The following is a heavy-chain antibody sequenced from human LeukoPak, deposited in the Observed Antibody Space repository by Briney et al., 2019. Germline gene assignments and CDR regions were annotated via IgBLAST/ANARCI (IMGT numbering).Heavy chain of an antibody. CDR2: ITGSGGGT. D-gene: IGHD2/OR15-2a*01. CDR1: GFTFGSNA. V-gene: IGHV3-23*01. CDR3: AKRINWFDP. J-gene: IGHJ5*02. Sequence: GGSLRLSCAASGFTFGSNAMSWVRQAPGKGLEWVSSITGSGGGTYYAASVKGRFIVSRDNSKNTLYLQMNSLRAEDTAVYYCAKRINWFDPWGQGTLVTVSS.